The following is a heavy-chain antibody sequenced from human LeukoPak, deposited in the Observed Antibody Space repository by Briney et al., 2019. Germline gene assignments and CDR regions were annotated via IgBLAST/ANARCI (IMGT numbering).Heavy chain of an antibody. V-gene: IGHV3-23*01. CDR2: ISGSGGST. CDR3: AKEGRFVVVPAAIDY. J-gene: IGHJ4*02. CDR1: GFTFSSYW. Sequence: GGSLRLSCAASGFTFSSYWMSWVRQAPGKGLEWVSAISGSGGSTYYADSVKGRFTISRDNSKNTLYLQMNSLRAEDTAVYYCAKEGRFVVVPAAIDYWGQGTLVTVSS. D-gene: IGHD2-2*01.